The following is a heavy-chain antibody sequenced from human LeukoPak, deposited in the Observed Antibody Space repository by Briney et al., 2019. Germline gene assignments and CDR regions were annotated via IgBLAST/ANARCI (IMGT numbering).Heavy chain of an antibody. J-gene: IGHJ4*02. CDR2: ISTSGSTI. CDR1: GFTFSSYE. Sequence: GGSLRLSCAASGFTFSSYEMNWVRQAQGKGLEWISYISTSGSTIYYADSVKGRFPVSRDNAKNSLYLQINSLRAEDTAVYYCARSGGYYDYWGQGTLVSVSS. V-gene: IGHV3-48*03. CDR3: ARSGGYYDY. D-gene: IGHD4-23*01.